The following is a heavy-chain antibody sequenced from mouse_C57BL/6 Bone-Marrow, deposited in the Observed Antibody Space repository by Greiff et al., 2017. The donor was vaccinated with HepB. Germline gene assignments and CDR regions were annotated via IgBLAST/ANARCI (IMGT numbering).Heavy chain of an antibody. CDR2: ISNLAYSI. V-gene: IGHV5-15*01. Sequence: EVKLVESGGGLVQPGGSLKLSCAASGFTFSDYGMAWVRQAPRKGPEWVAFISNLAYSIYYADTVTGRFTISRDNAKNTLYLEMSSLRSEDTAMYYCARLTPYWYFDVWGTGTTVTVSS. D-gene: IGHD1-3*01. CDR1: GFTFSDYG. J-gene: IGHJ1*03. CDR3: ARLTPYWYFDV.